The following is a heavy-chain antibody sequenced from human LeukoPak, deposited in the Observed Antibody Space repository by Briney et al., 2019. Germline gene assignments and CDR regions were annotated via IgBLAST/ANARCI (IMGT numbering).Heavy chain of an antibody. Sequence: SVKVSCKASGGTFSSYAISWVRQAPGQGLEWMGRIIPILGIANYVQKFQGRVTITADKSTSTAYMELSSLRSEDTAVYYCAREYDSSGYFDYWGQGTLVTVSS. J-gene: IGHJ4*02. D-gene: IGHD3-22*01. CDR3: AREYDSSGYFDY. CDR1: GGTFSSYA. V-gene: IGHV1-69*04. CDR2: IIPILGIA.